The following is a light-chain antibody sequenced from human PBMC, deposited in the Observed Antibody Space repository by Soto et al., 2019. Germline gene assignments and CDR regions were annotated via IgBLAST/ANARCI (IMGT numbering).Light chain of an antibody. CDR2: DVN. CDR3: CSYAGSYDYV. CDR1: SSAVGAYIY. J-gene: IGLJ1*01. Sequence: QSVLPQPRSVSGSPGQSAPISCTGSSSAVGAYIYVSWYQHNTGKAPKRLIYDVNKRPSGVPYRFPGSKFGNTASLTISGLQADDEATFDCCSYAGSYDYVFGTVTKVTVL. V-gene: IGLV2-11*01.